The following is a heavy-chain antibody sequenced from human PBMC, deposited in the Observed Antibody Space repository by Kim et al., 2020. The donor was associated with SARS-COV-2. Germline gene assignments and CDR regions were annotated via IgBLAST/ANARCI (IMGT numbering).Heavy chain of an antibody. J-gene: IGHJ3*02. Sequence: KKHADARKGRFTISRDNCKNTLYLQMNSLRAEDMAVYCCASWETRDAFDIWGQGTMVTVSS. D-gene: IGHD1-26*01. CDR2: K. V-gene: IGHV3-30*01. CDR3: ASWETRDAFDI.